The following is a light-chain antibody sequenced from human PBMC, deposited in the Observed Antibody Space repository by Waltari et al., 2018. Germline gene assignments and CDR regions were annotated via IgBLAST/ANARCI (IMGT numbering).Light chain of an antibody. CDR1: IVRTYY. CDR3: GSRDSDGDVI. V-gene: IGLV3-19*01. Sequence: SSELTQDPAVSVALGQTVKVSCQGPIVRTYYPNWCQQKPGQAPRLIIYGKNNRPSGIPDRFSASSSGDTASLVITGAQAEDEAVYYCGSRDSDGDVIFGGGTKLTVL. J-gene: IGLJ2*01. CDR2: GKN.